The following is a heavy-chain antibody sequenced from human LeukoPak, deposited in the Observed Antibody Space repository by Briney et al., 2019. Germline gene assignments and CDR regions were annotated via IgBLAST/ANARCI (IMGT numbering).Heavy chain of an antibody. D-gene: IGHD1-26*01. Sequence: GGSLRLSCAASGFTFSSNWMSWVRQAPGKGLEWVANIKQDGREKYYVDSVKGRFTISRDNAKDSLYLRMNSLRAEDMAVYYCARVWYSGSYPVDYWGQGTLVTVSS. V-gene: IGHV3-7*03. CDR3: ARVWYSGSYPVDY. CDR1: GFTFSSNW. J-gene: IGHJ4*02. CDR2: IKQDGREK.